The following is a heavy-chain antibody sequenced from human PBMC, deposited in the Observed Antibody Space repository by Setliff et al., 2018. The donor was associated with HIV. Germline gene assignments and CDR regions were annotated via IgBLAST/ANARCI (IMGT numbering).Heavy chain of an antibody. V-gene: IGHV4-39*07. CDR3: VRASLPGNHVFFDY. CDR2: LYNSEIT. CDR1: GDSVSSTDCL. J-gene: IGHJ4*02. Sequence: PSETLSLTCSVSGDSVSSTDCLWGWVRQPPGMGLQWIVTLYNSEITNYNPSFKNRVTMSVDKSRNHFSLILNSVTAADTAIYYCVRASLPGNHVFFDYWGQGRLVTVST.